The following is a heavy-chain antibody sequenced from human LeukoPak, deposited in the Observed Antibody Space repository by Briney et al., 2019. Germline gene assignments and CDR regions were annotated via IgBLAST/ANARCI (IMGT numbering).Heavy chain of an antibody. V-gene: IGHV5-51*01. CDR2: IYPGDSDT. D-gene: IGHD1-26*01. CDR1: GYSFTTYW. CDR3: ARQMIAGAANSPFDY. Sequence: GESLKISFKGSGYSFTTYWIAWVRQMPGEGLEYMGIIYPGDSDTRYSPSFQGQVTISADKSINTAYLQWSSLKASDTAMYYCARQMIAGAANSPFDYWGQGTLVTVSS. J-gene: IGHJ4*02.